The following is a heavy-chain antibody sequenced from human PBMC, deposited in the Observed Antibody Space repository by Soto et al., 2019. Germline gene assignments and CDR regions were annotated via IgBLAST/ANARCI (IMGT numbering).Heavy chain of an antibody. J-gene: IGHJ4*02. D-gene: IGHD3-16*01. CDR2: INSDGSST. Sequence: GGSLRLSCAASGFTFSSYWMHWVRQAPGKGLVWVSRINSDGSSTSYADSVKGRFTISRDNAKNTLYLQMNSLRAEDTAIYYCVRDEFGLGIDYWGLGTLVTVS. CDR1: GFTFSSYW. CDR3: VRDEFGLGIDY. V-gene: IGHV3-74*01.